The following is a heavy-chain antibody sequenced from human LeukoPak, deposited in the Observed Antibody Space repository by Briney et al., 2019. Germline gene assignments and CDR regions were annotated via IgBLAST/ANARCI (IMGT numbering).Heavy chain of an antibody. V-gene: IGHV3-48*04. CDR2: ISKSSDRI. CDR3: VRDLLNDEGSSYFFDQ. CDR1: GFTFSSYS. J-gene: IGHJ4*02. D-gene: IGHD2-2*01. Sequence: GGSLRLSCAASGFTFSSYSMNWVRQAPGKGLEWVSYISKSSDRIYHADSVKGRFTISRDNAKNLLYLQMDSLRAEDTAVYYCVRDLLNDEGSSYFFDQWGQGTLVTVSS.